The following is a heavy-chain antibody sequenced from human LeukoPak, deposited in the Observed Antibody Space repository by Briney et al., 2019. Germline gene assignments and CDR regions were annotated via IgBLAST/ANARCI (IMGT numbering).Heavy chain of an antibody. D-gene: IGHD3-22*01. CDR3: AKFWITADSSGTYFDY. CDR2: ISSSSSYI. CDR1: GFTFSSYS. Sequence: PGGSLRLSCAASGFTFSSYSMNWVRQAPGKGLEWVSSISSSSSYIYYADSVKGRFTISRDNAKNSLYLQMNSLRAEDTAVYYCAKFWITADSSGTYFDYWGQGTLVTVSS. V-gene: IGHV3-21*04. J-gene: IGHJ4*02.